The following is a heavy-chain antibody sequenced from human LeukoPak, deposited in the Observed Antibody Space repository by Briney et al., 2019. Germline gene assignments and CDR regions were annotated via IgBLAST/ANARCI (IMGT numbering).Heavy chain of an antibody. J-gene: IGHJ3*02. CDR1: GFTFDDYG. Sequence: GGSLRLSCAASGFTFDDYGMTWVRQAPGKGLEWASGINWNGGSTGYADSVKGRFTISRDNAKNSLYLQMNSLRAEDTALYYCARDKGSSSWYTFEIWGQGTMATVSS. D-gene: IGHD6-13*01. CDR2: INWNGGST. CDR3: ARDKGSSSWYTFEI. V-gene: IGHV3-20*04.